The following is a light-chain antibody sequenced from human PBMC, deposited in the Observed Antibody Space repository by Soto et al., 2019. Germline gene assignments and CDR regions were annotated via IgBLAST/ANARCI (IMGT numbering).Light chain of an antibody. V-gene: IGKV1-33*01. CDR3: QQYDNLPIT. Sequence: DIQMTQSPSSLSASVGDRVTITCQASQDISNYLNWYQQKPGKAPKLLIYDASNLETGVPSRFSGSGSGTDFTFTIRSLQPEDIETYYCQQYDNLPITFGPGTKVDIK. CDR2: DAS. J-gene: IGKJ3*01. CDR1: QDISNY.